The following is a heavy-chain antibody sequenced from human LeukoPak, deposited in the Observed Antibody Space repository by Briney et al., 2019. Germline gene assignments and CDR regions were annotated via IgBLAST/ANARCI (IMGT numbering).Heavy chain of an antibody. CDR2: ISSSSSTI. CDR3: ARYADGIFY. J-gene: IGHJ4*02. Sequence: GGSLRLSCAASGFTFSSYSMNWVRQAPGKGLAWVSYISSSSSTIYYADSLKGRFTISRDNAKNSLYLQMNSLRAEDTAVYYCARYADGIFYWGQGTLVTVSS. D-gene: IGHD1-14*01. CDR1: GFTFSSYS. V-gene: IGHV3-48*01.